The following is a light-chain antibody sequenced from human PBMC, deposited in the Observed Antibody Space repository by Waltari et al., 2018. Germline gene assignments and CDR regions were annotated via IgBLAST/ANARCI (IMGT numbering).Light chain of an antibody. CDR2: KAS. V-gene: IGKV1-9*01. CDR1: QGISSY. J-gene: IGKJ4*01. Sequence: DIQLTQSPSSLSASVGDRVTITCRASQGISSYLSWYQQKPGRAPKLLVSKASSLQSGVLSRVSGSGSGTEFTLTISSLKPEDFAVYYCQQRNSYPLTFGGGTKVEIK. CDR3: QQRNSYPLT.